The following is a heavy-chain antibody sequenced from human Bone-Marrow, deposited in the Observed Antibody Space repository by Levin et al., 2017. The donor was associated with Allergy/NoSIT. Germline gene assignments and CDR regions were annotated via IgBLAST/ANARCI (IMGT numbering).Heavy chain of an antibody. Sequence: GGSLRLSCAASGFTFSSYWMSWVRQAPGKGLQWVANIRHDGSAEYYVDSVKGRFTVSRDNAKNSLYLQMNSLRADDTAVYYCVREGGDFYGRTDYWGQGTQVTVSS. CDR1: GFTFSSYW. CDR3: VREGGDFYGRTDY. V-gene: IGHV3-7*01. CDR2: IRHDGSAE. J-gene: IGHJ4*02. D-gene: IGHD2/OR15-2a*01.